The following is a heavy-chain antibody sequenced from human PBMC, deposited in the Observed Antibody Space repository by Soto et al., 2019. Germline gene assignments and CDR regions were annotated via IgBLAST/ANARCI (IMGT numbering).Heavy chain of an antibody. CDR2: ISSSSSTI. D-gene: IGHD5-18*01. J-gene: IGHJ3*02. V-gene: IGHV3-48*04. Sequence: GGSLRLSCAASGFTFSSYSMNWVRQAPGKGLEWVSYISSSSSTIYYADSVKGRFTISRDNAKNSLYLQMNSLRAEDTAVYYCARDRRGYSYGSVDAFDIWGQGTMVTVSS. CDR3: ARDRRGYSYGSVDAFDI. CDR1: GFTFSSYS.